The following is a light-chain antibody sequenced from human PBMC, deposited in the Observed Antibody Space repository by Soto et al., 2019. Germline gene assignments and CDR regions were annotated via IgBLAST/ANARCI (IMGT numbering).Light chain of an antibody. V-gene: IGKV1-12*01. J-gene: IGKJ4*01. Sequence: DIQMTQSPSSVSASVGDRVTITCRTSQAIGSWLAWYQQKPGKAPKVLIYAASSLQTGVPSRFSGSGSGSDFTLTISSLQPEDFATYYCQPANSFPLTFGGGTKVEIK. CDR1: QAIGSW. CDR2: AAS. CDR3: QPANSFPLT.